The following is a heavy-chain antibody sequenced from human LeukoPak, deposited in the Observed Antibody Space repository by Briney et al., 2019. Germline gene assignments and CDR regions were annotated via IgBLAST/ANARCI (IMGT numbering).Heavy chain of an antibody. V-gene: IGHV5-51*01. CDR2: IYPGDSDT. CDR1: GYNFTIYW. Sequence: GESLKISCQGSGYNFTIYWIGWVRQMPGKGLEWMGIIYPGDSDTRYSPSFQGQVTISADKSISTAYLQWSSLKASDTAMYYCAIFDFLFGEIDNWFDPWGQGTQVTVPS. J-gene: IGHJ5*02. D-gene: IGHD3-16*01. CDR3: AIFDFLFGEIDNWFDP.